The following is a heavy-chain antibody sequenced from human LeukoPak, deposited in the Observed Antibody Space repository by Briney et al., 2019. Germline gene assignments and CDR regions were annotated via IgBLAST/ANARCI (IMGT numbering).Heavy chain of an antibody. D-gene: IGHD4-23*01. Sequence: GGSLRLSCAASGFTVSSNHMSWVRQAPGKGLEWVSVIYNGDNTHYADSVKGRFTISRDNAKNTLYLQMNSLRAEDTAVYYCARSSGGYFDYWGQGTLVTVSS. CDR3: ARSSGGYFDY. CDR1: GFTVSSNH. CDR2: IYNGDNT. J-gene: IGHJ4*02. V-gene: IGHV3-66*01.